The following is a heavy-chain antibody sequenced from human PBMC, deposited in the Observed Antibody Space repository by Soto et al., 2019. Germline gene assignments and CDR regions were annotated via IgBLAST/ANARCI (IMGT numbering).Heavy chain of an antibody. CDR2: IHASSISNI. Sequence: PGGSLRLSCVASGFTLSSYHMDWVRQAPGKGLEWISYIHASSISNIYYADSVKGRFTISRDNAKNSLYLQMDSLRAEDTATYYCARDLALAGNYWGQGVLVTVSS. CDR1: GFTLSSYH. V-gene: IGHV3-48*03. CDR3: ARDLALAGNY. J-gene: IGHJ4*02. D-gene: IGHD6-19*01.